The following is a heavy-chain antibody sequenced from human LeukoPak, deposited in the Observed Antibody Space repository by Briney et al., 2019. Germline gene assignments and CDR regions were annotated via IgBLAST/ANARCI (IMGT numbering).Heavy chain of an antibody. J-gene: IGHJ4*02. Sequence: GGSLRLSCAASGFTFSSYGMHWVRQAPGKGLEWVAFIRYDGSNQYYAGSVKGRFTISRDNSKNTLYLQMNSLRAEDTAVYYCAKAQYGSGSYFYFEYWGQGTLVTVSS. CDR1: GFTFSSYG. CDR3: AKAQYGSGSYFYFEY. CDR2: IRYDGSNQ. V-gene: IGHV3-30*02. D-gene: IGHD3-10*01.